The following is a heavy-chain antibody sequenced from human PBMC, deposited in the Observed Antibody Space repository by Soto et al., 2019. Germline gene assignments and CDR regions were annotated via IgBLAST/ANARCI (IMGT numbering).Heavy chain of an antibody. Sequence: QVQLVQSGAEVKKPGASVKVSCKASGYTFTGYYMHWVRQAPGQGLEWMGWINPNSGGTNYAQKFQGRVTMTGDTSISTAYMELSRLRSDDTAVYYCARDSSTIFGVPYYFDYWGQGTLVTVSS. V-gene: IGHV1-2*02. J-gene: IGHJ4*02. D-gene: IGHD3-3*01. CDR1: GYTFTGYY. CDR3: ARDSSTIFGVPYYFDY. CDR2: INPNSGGT.